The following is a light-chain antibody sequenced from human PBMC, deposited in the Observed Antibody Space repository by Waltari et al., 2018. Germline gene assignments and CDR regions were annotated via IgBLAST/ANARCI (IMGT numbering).Light chain of an antibody. CDR2: DVS. V-gene: IGLV2-14*03. Sequence: QSALTQPASVSGSPGQSVTISCTVTSSDVGGYESVFWYQQHPPKAPKLLIYDVSNRPSGVSNRFAGSRSGNTASLTISDLQTDDEADYFCSSYTANSLVLFGGGTQVTVL. CDR3: SSYTANSLVL. J-gene: IGLJ2*01. CDR1: SSDVGGYES.